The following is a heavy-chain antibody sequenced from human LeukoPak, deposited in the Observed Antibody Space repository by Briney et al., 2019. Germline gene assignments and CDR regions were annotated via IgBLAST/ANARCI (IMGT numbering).Heavy chain of an antibody. CDR1: GYTFTGYY. CDR3: ARVGYSYGTGYFDY. CDR2: IIPIFGTA. Sequence: SVKVSCKASGYTFTGYYMHWVRQAPGQGLEWMGGIIPIFGTANYAQKFQGRVTITTDESTSTAYMELSSLRSEDTAVYYCARVGYSYGTGYFDYWGQGTLVTVSS. D-gene: IGHD5-18*01. J-gene: IGHJ4*02. V-gene: IGHV1-69*05.